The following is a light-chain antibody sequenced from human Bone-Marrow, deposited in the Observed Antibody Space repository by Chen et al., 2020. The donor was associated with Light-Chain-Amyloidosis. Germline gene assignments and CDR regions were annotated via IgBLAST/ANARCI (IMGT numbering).Light chain of an antibody. CDR3: QVWDRSSDRPV. V-gene: IGLV3-21*02. CDR2: DDS. Sequence: SYVLTQPSSVSVAPGQTATIACGGNNIGSTSVHGYQQTPGQAPLLVVYDDSDRPSGIPERLCGSNAGNTATLTIGRVEAGDEADYYGQVWDRSSDRPVFGGGTKLTVL. CDR1: NIGSTS. J-gene: IGLJ3*02.